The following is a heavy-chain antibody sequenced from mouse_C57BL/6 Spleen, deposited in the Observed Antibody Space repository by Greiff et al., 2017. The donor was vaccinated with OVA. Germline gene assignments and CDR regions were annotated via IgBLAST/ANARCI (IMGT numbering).Heavy chain of an antibody. CDR1: GYAFSSYW. D-gene: IGHD1-1*01. V-gene: IGHV1-80*01. CDR3: ARAGYYGSFDY. J-gene: IGHJ2*01. CDR2: LYPGDGDT. Sequence: VQLQQSGAELVKPGASVKISCKASGYAFSSYWMNWVKQRPGKGLEWIGQLYPGDGDTNYNGKFKGKATLTADKSSSTAYMQLSSLTSEDSAVYFCARAGYYGSFDYWGKGTTLTVSS.